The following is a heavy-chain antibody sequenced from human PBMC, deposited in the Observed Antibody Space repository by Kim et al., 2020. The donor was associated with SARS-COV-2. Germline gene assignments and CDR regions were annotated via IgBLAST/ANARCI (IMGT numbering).Heavy chain of an antibody. Sequence: SETLSLTCTVSGGSVSSGAYYWSCIRQSPWGGLEWIGYIYSSGSSIYTPSLKRRVTISPDTSKNHFSLELSAVTAADTAVSYWARARGLPLAEGYFDLWGRGTLVTV. J-gene: IGHJ2*01. V-gene: IGHV4-61*03. D-gene: IGHD4-17*01. CDR1: GGSVSSGAYY. CDR3: ARARGLPLAEGYFDL. CDR2: IYSSGSS.